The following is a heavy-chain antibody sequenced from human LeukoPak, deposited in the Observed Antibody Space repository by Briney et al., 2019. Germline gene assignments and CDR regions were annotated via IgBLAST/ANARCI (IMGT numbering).Heavy chain of an antibody. CDR3: ARDTGSSSTDF. CDR2: IQYSGNT. Sequence: SETLSLTCTVSGGSIISSTYHWGWIRQPPGQGLEWIGTIQYSGNTYYNPSLKSRISMSVDTSKNQVSLTVTSVTAADTAVYYCARDTGSSSTDFWGQGLLVTVSS. V-gene: IGHV4-39*07. J-gene: IGHJ4*02. CDR1: GGSIISSTYH. D-gene: IGHD6-6*01.